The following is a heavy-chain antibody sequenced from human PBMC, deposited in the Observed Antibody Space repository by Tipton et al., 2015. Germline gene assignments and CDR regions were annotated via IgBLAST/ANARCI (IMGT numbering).Heavy chain of an antibody. CDR2: IYYSGST. CDR1: GGSISSTRYY. V-gene: IGHV4-39*01. CDR3: ARLVGYYFDY. D-gene: IGHD2-2*01. J-gene: IGHJ4*02. Sequence: TLSLTCTVSGGSISSTRYYWGWIRQPPGKGLEWIGSIYYSGSTYYNPSLKSRVTISVDTTKNQFSLKLSSVTAADTAVYYCARLVGYYFDYWGQGTLVTVSS.